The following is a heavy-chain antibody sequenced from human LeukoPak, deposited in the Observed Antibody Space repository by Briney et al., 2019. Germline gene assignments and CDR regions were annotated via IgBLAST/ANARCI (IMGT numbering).Heavy chain of an antibody. D-gene: IGHD6-13*01. CDR3: ARSQYSSSWGCYY. V-gene: IGHV1-2*02. CDR2: INPNSGGT. CDR1: GYTFTGYY. J-gene: IGHJ4*02. Sequence: ASVKVSCKASGYTFTGYYMHWVRQAPGQGLEWMGWINPNSGGTNYAQKFQGRVTMTRDTSISTAYMELSRLRSDDTAVYYCARSQYSSSWGCYYWGQGTLVTVSS.